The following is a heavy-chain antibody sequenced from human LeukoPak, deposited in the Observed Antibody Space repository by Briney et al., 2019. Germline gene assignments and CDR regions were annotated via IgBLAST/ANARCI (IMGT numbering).Heavy chain of an antibody. J-gene: IGHJ4*02. V-gene: IGHV3-23*01. CDR1: GIMFSNYG. CDR3: AKDYGYFDWLLDTTFDY. Sequence: GGSLRLSCAASGIMFSNYGMHWVRQAPGKGLEWVSGISGSGGSTYYADSVKGRFTISRDNSKNTLYLQMNSLRAEDTAVYYCAKDYGYFDWLLDTTFDYWGQGTLVTVSS. CDR2: ISGSGGST. D-gene: IGHD3-9*01.